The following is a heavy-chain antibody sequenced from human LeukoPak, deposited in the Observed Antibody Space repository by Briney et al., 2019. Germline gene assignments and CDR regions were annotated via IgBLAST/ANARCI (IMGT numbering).Heavy chain of an antibody. D-gene: IGHD4-17*01. CDR2: ISSSSAHI. V-gene: IGHV3-21*01. CDR1: GFTFSSYS. J-gene: IGHJ5*02. CDR3: ARDRADYGDYPPGFDP. Sequence: GGSLRLSCAASGFTFSSYSMNWVRQAPGKGLEWVSFISSSSAHINYADSVKGRFTISRDNPRNSLYLQMHSLRAEDTAVYYCARDRADYGDYPPGFDPWGQGTLVTVSS.